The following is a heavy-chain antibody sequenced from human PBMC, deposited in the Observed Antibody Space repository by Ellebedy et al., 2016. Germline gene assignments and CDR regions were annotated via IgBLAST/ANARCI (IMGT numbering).Heavy chain of an antibody. CDR1: GGSISSGGYY. Sequence: SETLSLXXTVSGGSISSGGYYWSWIRQHPGKGLEWIGYIYYSGSTYYNPSLKSRVTISVDTSKNQFSLKLSSVTAADTAVYYCARVGIAGYGMDVWGQGTTVTVSS. CDR2: IYYSGST. CDR3: ARVGIAGYGMDV. J-gene: IGHJ6*02. D-gene: IGHD6-13*01. V-gene: IGHV4-31*03.